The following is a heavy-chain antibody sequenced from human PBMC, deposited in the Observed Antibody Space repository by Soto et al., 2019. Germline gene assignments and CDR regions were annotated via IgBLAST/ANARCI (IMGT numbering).Heavy chain of an antibody. CDR1: GFSLSTSGVG. CDR2: IYWDDDT. Sequence: QITLKESGPTLVKPTQTLTLTCTFSGFSLSTSGVGVGWIRQPPGKALEWLALIYWDDDTRYSPSLKSRLTITKETSNNQVVLTMTNMEPVDPATYYCAHSDDPGNYYDILTGYDYWGQGTLVTVTS. D-gene: IGHD3-9*01. CDR3: AHSDDPGNYYDILTGYDY. V-gene: IGHV2-5*02. J-gene: IGHJ4*02.